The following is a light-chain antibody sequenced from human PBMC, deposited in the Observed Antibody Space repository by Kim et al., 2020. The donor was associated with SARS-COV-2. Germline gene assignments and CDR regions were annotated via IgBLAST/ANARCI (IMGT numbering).Light chain of an antibody. CDR3: CSYAGSSTWV. CDR2: EVS. Sequence: SALTQPASVSGSPGQSITLSCTGTSSDVGSYNLVSWYQQHPGKAPKLMIYEVSKRPSGVSNRFSGSKSGNTASLTISGLQAEDEADYYCCSYAGSSTWVLGGGTQMTV. CDR1: SSDVGSYNL. J-gene: IGLJ3*02. V-gene: IGLV2-23*02.